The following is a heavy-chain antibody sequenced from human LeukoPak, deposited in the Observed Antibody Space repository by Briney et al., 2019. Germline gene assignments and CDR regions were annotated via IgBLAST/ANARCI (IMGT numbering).Heavy chain of an antibody. CDR3: ARGPWTSDYVSNFDS. Sequence: SETLFLTSAVYVGSCSGDYRCGSRPPPGEGLGWIGKINHGGSTNYTPSVKGRVTISGDTSKNQFYLKLISVTAADTAVYYCARGPWTSDYVSNFDSWGQGTLVTVSS. CDR1: VGSCSGDY. D-gene: IGHD4-17*01. CDR2: INHGGST. J-gene: IGHJ4*02. V-gene: IGHV4-34*01.